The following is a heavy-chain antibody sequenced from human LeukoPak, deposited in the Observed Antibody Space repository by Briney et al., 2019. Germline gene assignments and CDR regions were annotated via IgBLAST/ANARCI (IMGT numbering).Heavy chain of an antibody. Sequence: SETLSLTCAVYGGSFSGYYWSWIRQPPGKGLGWIGEISHIGSTNYNPSLKSRVTISVDTSKNKFSLKLSSVAASPTAVYYCAREGIAAAVGSFDYWGQGTLVTVSS. D-gene: IGHD6-13*01. J-gene: IGHJ4*02. CDR3: AREGIAAAVGSFDY. CDR1: GGSFSGYY. V-gene: IGHV4-34*01. CDR2: ISHIGST.